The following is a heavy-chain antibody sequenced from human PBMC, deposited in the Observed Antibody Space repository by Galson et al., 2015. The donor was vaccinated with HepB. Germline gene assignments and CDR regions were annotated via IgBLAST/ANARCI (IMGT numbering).Heavy chain of an antibody. V-gene: IGHV3-30*04. CDR1: GFTFSSYA. CDR3: ARDALWFGAGAFYGMDV. CDR2: ISYDGSNK. J-gene: IGHJ6*02. Sequence: SLRLSCAASGFTFSSYAMHWVRQAPGKGLEWVAVISYDGSNKYYADSVKGRFTISRDNSKNTLYLQMNSLRAEDTAVYYCARDALWFGAGAFYGMDVWGQGTTVTVSS. D-gene: IGHD3-10*01.